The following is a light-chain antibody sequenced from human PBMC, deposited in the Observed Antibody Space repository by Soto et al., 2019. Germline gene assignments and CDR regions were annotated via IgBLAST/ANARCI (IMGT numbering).Light chain of an antibody. CDR3: QQYNAYYS. Sequence: DIQMTQSPSTLSGSVVDRVTITFRASQDISRWLAWYQQKPGKAPELLIYDVSTLQGGVPSRFSGTGSGTEFTLTISSLQPEDFATYYCQQYNAYYSFGQGTKVDIK. CDR2: DVS. J-gene: IGKJ2*03. CDR1: QDISRW. V-gene: IGKV1-5*01.